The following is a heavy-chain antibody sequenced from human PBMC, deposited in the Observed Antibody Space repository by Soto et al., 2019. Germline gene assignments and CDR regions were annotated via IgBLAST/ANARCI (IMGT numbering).Heavy chain of an antibody. V-gene: IGHV3-53*02. D-gene: IGHD3-10*01. CDR1: GFTVSYNY. CDR2: IYSGGNT. CDR3: GRQKKFGEFDY. Sequence: EVQLVETGGGLMQPGESLRLSCAASGFTVSYNYMSWVRQAPGKGLEWVSVIYSGGNTYYADSVKGRFTISRDDSKNTVDLQMNSLRADDTAGLYFGRQKKFGEFDYWGQGTLVTVSS. J-gene: IGHJ4*02.